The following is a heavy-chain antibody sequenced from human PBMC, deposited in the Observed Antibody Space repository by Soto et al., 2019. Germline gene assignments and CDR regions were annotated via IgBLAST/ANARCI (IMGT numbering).Heavy chain of an antibody. J-gene: IGHJ4*02. CDR3: ARYGSGSTY. CDR2: IYYSGST. D-gene: IGHD3-10*01. V-gene: IGHV4-59*01. Sequence: SETLSLTCTVSGGSISSYYWSWIRQPPGKGLEWIGYIYYSGSTNYNPSLKSRVTISVDTSKNQFSLKLSSVTAADTAVYYCARYGSGSTYWGQGTLVTVSS. CDR1: GGSISSYY.